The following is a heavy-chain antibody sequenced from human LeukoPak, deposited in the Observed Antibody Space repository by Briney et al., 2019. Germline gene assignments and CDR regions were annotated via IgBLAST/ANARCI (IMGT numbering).Heavy chain of an antibody. V-gene: IGHV1-2*02. CDR3: ARGLETKTGETELLLFQH. Sequence: ASVKVSCKASGYTFTDYYMHWGGQAPGQGMEGMGWINLKSGDKNSAQKFQGRVTMTRDTSISTAYMELSRLRSDDTAVYYCARGLETKTGETELLLFQHWGQGTLVTVSS. J-gene: IGHJ1*01. CDR1: GYTFTDYY. D-gene: IGHD7-27*01. CDR2: INLKSGDK.